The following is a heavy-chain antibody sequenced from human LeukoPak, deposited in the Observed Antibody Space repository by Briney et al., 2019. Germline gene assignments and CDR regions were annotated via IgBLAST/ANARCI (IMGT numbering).Heavy chain of an antibody. V-gene: IGHV3-33*01. J-gene: IGHJ3*02. D-gene: IGHD2-21*02. CDR3: ARVGSTDSPHAFDI. Sequence: GGSLRLSCVASGFTFSTYGMHWVRQAPGKGLEWVAVIWYDGSNKYYADSVKGRFAISRDSSKNTLYLQMNSLRAEDTSVYYCARVGSTDSPHAFDIWGRGTMVTVSS. CDR1: GFTFSTYG. CDR2: IWYDGSNK.